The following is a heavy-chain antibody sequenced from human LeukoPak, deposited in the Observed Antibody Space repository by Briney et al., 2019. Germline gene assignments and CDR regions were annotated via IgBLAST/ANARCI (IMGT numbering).Heavy chain of an antibody. J-gene: IGHJ4*02. Sequence: SETLSLTCAVYGGSFSGYYWSWIRQPPGKGLEWIGEINHSGSTNYNPSLKSRVTISVDTSKNQFSLKLSSVTAADTVVYYCACIRPQDGIRYFDWLSHFDYWGQGTLVTVSS. CDR3: ACIRPQDGIRYFDWLSHFDY. CDR2: INHSGST. V-gene: IGHV4-34*01. CDR1: GGSFSGYY. D-gene: IGHD3-9*01.